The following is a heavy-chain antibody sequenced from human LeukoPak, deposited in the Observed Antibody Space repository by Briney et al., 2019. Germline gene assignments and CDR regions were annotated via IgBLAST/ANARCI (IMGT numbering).Heavy chain of an antibody. CDR3: ARSSRVYNWFDP. CDR2: INAGNGNT. Sequence: GASVKVSCKASGHTFTSYAMHWVRQAPGQRLEWMGWINAGNGNTKYSQKFQGRVTITRDTSASTAYMELSSLRSEDTAVYYCARSSRVYNWFDPWGQGTLVTVSS. J-gene: IGHJ5*02. V-gene: IGHV1-3*01. D-gene: IGHD2-8*01. CDR1: GHTFTSYA.